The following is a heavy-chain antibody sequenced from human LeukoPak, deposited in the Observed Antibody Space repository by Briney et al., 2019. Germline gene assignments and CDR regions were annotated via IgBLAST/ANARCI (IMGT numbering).Heavy chain of an antibody. CDR1: GDSVSSNSAA. V-gene: IGHV6-1*01. D-gene: IGHD1-7*01. J-gene: IGHJ5*02. CDR2: TYYKSKWYN. CDR3: ARDGAPKLELLSWFDP. Sequence: SQTLSLTCAISGDSVSSNSAAWHWIRQSPSSGLEWLGRTYYKSKWYNDYAVSVKSRITINPDTSKNQFSLQLNSVTPEDTAVYYCARDGAPKLELLSWFDPWGQGTLVTVSS.